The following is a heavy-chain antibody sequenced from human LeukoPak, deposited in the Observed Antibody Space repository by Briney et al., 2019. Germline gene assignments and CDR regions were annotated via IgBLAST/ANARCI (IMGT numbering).Heavy chain of an antibody. V-gene: IGHV3-74*01. D-gene: IGHD2-15*01. J-gene: IGHJ6*02. CDR3: ARGIKNYYGVDV. Sequence: GGSLRLSCAASGFTFTSYWIHWVRQAPGKGLVWVSRIKGDESSTNYADSVKGRFTISRDNAKNTVYLHKNSLRVEDAAVYYCARGIKNYYGVDVWGQGTTVTVSS. CDR2: IKGDESST. CDR1: GFTFTSYW.